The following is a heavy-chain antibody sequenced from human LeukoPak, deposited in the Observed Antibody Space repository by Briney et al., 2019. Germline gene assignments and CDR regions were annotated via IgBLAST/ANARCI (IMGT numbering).Heavy chain of an antibody. V-gene: IGHV3-21*01. CDR1: GFTFSSYS. J-gene: IGHJ4*02. CDR3: ARGLEHPTYYDFWSGYAKFDY. CDR2: ISSSSSYI. Sequence: PGGSLRLSCAASGFTFSSYSMNWVRQAPGKGLEWVSSISSSSSYIYYADSVKGRFTISRDNAKNSLYLQMNSLRAEDTAVYYCARGLEHPTYYDFWSGYAKFDYWGQGTLVTVSS. D-gene: IGHD3-3*01.